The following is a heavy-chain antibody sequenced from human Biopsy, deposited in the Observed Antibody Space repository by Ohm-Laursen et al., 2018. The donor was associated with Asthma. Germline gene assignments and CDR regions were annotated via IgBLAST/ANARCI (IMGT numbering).Heavy chain of an antibody. J-gene: IGHJ5*02. V-gene: IGHV4-39*07. Sequence: TLSLTCTVSGGSISSNFYYWGWIRQPPGKGLEWIGEINHSGSTNYNPSLKSRVTISVDTSKNQFSLKLSSVTAADTAVYYCARASQCSSTSCYNPGWFDPWGQGTLVTVSS. CDR1: GGSISSNFYY. CDR3: ARASQCSSTSCYNPGWFDP. CDR2: INHSGST. D-gene: IGHD2-2*01.